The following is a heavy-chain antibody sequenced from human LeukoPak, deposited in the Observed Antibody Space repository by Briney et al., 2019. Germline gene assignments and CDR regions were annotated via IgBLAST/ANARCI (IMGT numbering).Heavy chain of an antibody. J-gene: IGHJ4*02. CDR1: GFTFSSYA. V-gene: IGHV3-23*01. D-gene: IGHD3-22*01. CDR3: ARADYYDSSGYCYY. Sequence: PGGSLRLSCAASGFTFSSYAMSWVRQVPGKGLEWVSAITGSGTTTYYADSVKGRFAISRDNAKNSLYLQMNSLRAEDTAVYYCARADYYDSSGYCYYWGQGTLVTVSS. CDR2: ITGSGTTT.